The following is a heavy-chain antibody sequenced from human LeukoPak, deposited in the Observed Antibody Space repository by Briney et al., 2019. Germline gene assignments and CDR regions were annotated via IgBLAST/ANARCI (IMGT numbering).Heavy chain of an antibody. V-gene: IGHV4-34*01. J-gene: IGHJ4*02. D-gene: IGHD1-26*01. CDR1: GGSFSGYY. CDR2: INHSGST. CDR3: ARHPSGSRLRFDY. Sequence: SETLSLTCAVYGGSFSGYYWSWIRQPPGKGLEWIGEINHSGSTNYNPSLKSRVTISVDTSKNQFSLKLSSVTAADTAVYYCARHPSGSRLRFDYWGQGILVTVSS.